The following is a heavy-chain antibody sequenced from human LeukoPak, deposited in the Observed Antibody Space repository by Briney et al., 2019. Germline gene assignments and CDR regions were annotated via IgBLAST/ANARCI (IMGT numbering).Heavy chain of an antibody. Sequence: SETLSLTCTVSGGSISSGSYYWSWIRQPAGKGLEWIGRIYTSGGTNYNPSLKSRVTISVDTSKNQFSLKLSSVTAADTAVYYCARAVWGSFDYWGQGTLVTVSS. J-gene: IGHJ4*02. CDR3: ARAVWGSFDY. CDR1: GGSISSGSYY. CDR2: IYTSGGT. D-gene: IGHD3-16*01. V-gene: IGHV4-61*02.